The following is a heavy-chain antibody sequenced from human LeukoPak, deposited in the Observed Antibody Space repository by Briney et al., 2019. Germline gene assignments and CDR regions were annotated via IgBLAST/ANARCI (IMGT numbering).Heavy chain of an antibody. D-gene: IGHD3-10*01. J-gene: IGHJ4*02. V-gene: IGHV3-21*04. CDR1: GFTFSSYS. CDR2: ISSSSSYI. Sequence: GGSLRLSCAASGFTFSSYSMNWVRQAPGKGLEWVSSISSSSSYIYYADSVKGRFTISRDNAKNSLYLQMNSLRAEDTAVYYCAKETSAAFGYYFDYWGQGTLVTVSS. CDR3: AKETSAAFGYYFDY.